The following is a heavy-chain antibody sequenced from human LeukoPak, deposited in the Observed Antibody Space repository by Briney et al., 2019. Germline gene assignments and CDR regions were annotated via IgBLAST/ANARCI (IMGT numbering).Heavy chain of an antibody. J-gene: IGHJ4*02. CDR3: TTWIQLTRSFDY. V-gene: IGHV4-39*01. CDR2: IYYSGST. D-gene: IGHD5-18*01. CDR1: GGSISSSSYY. Sequence: SETLSLTCTVSGGSISSSSYYWGWIRQPPGKGLEWIGSIYYSGSTYYNPSLQSRVTISVDTSKNQFSLKLSSVTAADTAVYYCTTWIQLTRSFDYWGQGTLVTVSS.